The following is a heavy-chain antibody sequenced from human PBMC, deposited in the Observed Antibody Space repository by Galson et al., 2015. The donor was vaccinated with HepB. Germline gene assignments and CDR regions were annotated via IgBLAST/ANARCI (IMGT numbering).Heavy chain of an antibody. Sequence: SLRLSCAASGFTFSDYRMNWVRQAPGKGLEWITYISRSSKVIHYADSVKGRFTISRGNAKNSLYLQMDSLRDGDTAVYYCVRDGGDSYNWFDLWGQGTLVTVSS. D-gene: IGHD2-21*01. CDR3: VRDGGDSYNWFDL. CDR1: GFTFSDYR. J-gene: IGHJ5*02. V-gene: IGHV3-48*02. CDR2: ISRSSKVI.